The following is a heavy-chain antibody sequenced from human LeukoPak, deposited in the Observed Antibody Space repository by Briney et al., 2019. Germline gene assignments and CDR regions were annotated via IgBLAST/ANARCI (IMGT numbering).Heavy chain of an antibody. CDR1: GGSFSGYY. J-gene: IGHJ6*02. CDR3: ARATIVVVTAYGMAV. V-gene: IGHV4-34*01. Sequence: SETLSLTCAVYGGSFSGYYWIWIRQPPGKGLEWMGEINHSGSTNYNPSLKSRVTISVDTSKNQFSLKLPSVTAADPAVYYCARATIVVVTAYGMAVWGPGTTVT. CDR2: INHSGST. D-gene: IGHD2-21*02.